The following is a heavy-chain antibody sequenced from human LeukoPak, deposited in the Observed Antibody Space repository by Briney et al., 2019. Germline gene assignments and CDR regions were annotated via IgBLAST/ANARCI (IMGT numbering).Heavy chain of an antibody. CDR2: VYYSGSS. CDR1: GGSINSTTHH. CDR3: AREGFAEFFLEI. J-gene: IGHJ4*02. V-gene: IGHV4-39*07. D-gene: IGHD3-10*01. Sequence: SETLSLTCTVSGGSINSTTHHWDWIRQPPGKGLEWIGSVYYSGSSFSNPSLRSRVTISVDTSKNQFFLRLDSVTAADTAVYCAREGFAEFFLEIWGQGTRVTVSS.